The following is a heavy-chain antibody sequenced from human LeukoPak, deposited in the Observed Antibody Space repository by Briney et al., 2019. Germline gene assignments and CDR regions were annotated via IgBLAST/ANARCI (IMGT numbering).Heavy chain of an antibody. CDR3: AKDRVVYNWNYAYYFDD. V-gene: IGHV3-30*18. CDR2: ISYDGSNK. D-gene: IGHD1-7*01. J-gene: IGHJ4*02. Sequence: PGGSLRLSCAASGFTFSSYGMHWVRQAPGKGLEWVAVISYDGSNKYYADSVKGRFTISRENSKKTLYLQMNSLRDDDTAVYYCAKDRVVYNWNYAYYFDDWGQGTLVTVSS. CDR1: GFTFSSYG.